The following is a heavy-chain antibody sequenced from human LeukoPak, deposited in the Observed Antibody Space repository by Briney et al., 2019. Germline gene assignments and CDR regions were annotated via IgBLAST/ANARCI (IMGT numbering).Heavy chain of an antibody. CDR1: GYTFTSYG. D-gene: IGHD4-23*01. J-gene: IGHJ4*02. CDR2: ISAYNGNT. CDR3: ARDNSGSDGGYYFDY. V-gene: IGHV1-18*01. Sequence: ASVKVSCKASGYTFTSYGISWVRQAPGQGLEWMGWISAYNGNTNYAQKLQGRVTMTTDTSTSTACMELRSLRSDDTAVYYCARDNSGSDGGYYFDYWGQGTLVTVSS.